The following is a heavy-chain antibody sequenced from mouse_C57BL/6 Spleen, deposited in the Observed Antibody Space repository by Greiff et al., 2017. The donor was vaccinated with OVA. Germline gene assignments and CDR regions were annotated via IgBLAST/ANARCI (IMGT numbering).Heavy chain of an antibody. D-gene: IGHD2-10*02. CDR3: ARRRYGNSMDY. CDR1: GYTFPSYW. J-gene: IGHJ4*01. V-gene: IGHV1-69*01. CDR2: IDPSDSYT. Sequence: QFQLQQPGPELVMPGASVKLSCKASGYTFPSYWMHWVKRSPGQGLDGIGEIDPSDSYTNYNQKFKGKSTLTVDKSSSTAYMQLSSLTSEDSAVYYCARRRYGNSMDYWGQGTSVTVSS.